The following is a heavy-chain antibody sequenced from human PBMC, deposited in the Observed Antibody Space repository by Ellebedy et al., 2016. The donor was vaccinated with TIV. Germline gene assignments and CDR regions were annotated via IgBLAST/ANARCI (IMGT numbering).Heavy chain of an antibody. Sequence: SETLSLXCTVSGGSISSSSYYWGWIRQPPGKGLEWIGSIYHSGSTNYNPSLKSRVTISVDKSKNQFSLKLSSVTAADTAVYYCARGDSSGWYRHFDYWGQGTLVTVSS. CDR3: ARGDSSGWYRHFDY. CDR1: GGSISSSSYY. V-gene: IGHV4-39*07. J-gene: IGHJ4*02. D-gene: IGHD6-19*01. CDR2: IYHSGST.